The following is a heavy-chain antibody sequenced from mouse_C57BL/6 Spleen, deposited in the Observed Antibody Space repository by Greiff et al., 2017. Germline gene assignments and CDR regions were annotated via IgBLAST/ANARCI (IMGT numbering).Heavy chain of an antibody. Sequence: VQLQQSGPELVKPGASVKISCKASGYAFSSSWLNWVKQRPGKGLEWIGRIYPGDGDTNYNGKFKGKATLTADKSSSTAYMQLSSLTSEDSAVYFCARNEYDVDWYFDVWGTGTTVTVSS. V-gene: IGHV1-82*01. CDR1: GYAFSSSW. CDR3: ARNEYDVDWYFDV. D-gene: IGHD2-4*01. CDR2: IYPGDGDT. J-gene: IGHJ1*03.